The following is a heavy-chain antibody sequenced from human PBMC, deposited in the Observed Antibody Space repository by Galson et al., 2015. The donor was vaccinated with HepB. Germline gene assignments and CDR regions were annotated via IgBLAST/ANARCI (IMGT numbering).Heavy chain of an antibody. J-gene: IGHJ4*02. CDR1: GYSISSGYY. V-gene: IGHV4-38-2*02. Sequence: TLSLTCTVSGYSISSGYYWGWIRQPPGKGLEWIGSIYHSGSTYYNPSLKSRVTISVDTSKNQFSLKLSSVTAADTAVYYCARDSFGVADPSFGVDFWGQGTLVTVSS. CDR2: IYHSGST. CDR3: ARDSFGVADPSFGVDF. D-gene: IGHD3-10*01.